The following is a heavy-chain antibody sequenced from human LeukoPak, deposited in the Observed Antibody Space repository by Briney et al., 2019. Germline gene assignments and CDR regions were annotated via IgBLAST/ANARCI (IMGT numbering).Heavy chain of an antibody. CDR1: GFTFSRYG. V-gene: IGHV3-21*01. CDR2: ISSSSSYI. CDR3: ARAYPTYYYDSSGYYHFDY. Sequence: GGSLRLSCAASGFTFSRYGMHWVRQAPGKGLEWVSSISSSSSYIYYADSVKGRFTISRDNAKNSLYLQMNSLRAEDTAVYYCARAYPTYYYDSSGYYHFDYWGQGTLVTVSS. J-gene: IGHJ4*02. D-gene: IGHD3-22*01.